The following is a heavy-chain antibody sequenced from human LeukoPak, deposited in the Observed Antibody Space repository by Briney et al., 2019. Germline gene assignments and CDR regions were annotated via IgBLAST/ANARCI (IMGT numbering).Heavy chain of an antibody. CDR2: IYPGDSDT. Sequence: GESLKISCKGSGYSFTSYWIGWVRQMPGKGLEWMGIIYPGDSDTRYSPSFQGQVTISADKSISTAYLQWSSLKASDTAMYYCARVEQQLAAPFDCWGQGTLVTVSS. V-gene: IGHV5-51*01. CDR3: ARVEQQLAAPFDC. D-gene: IGHD6-13*01. CDR1: GYSFTSYW. J-gene: IGHJ4*02.